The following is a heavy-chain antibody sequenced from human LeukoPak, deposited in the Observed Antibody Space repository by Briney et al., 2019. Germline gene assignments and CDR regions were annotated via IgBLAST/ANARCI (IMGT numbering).Heavy chain of an antibody. CDR3: ARGAFSGYGYLLLSYNWFVP. Sequence: SETLSLTCAVDGGSLSGYYWSWIRQPPGKGLEWIGEINRSGSTNYNPSLKSRVTISVDTSKNQFSLKLSSVTAADTAVYYCARGAFSGYGYLLLSYNWFVPWGQGTLVTVSS. CDR2: INRSGST. D-gene: IGHD5-18*01. V-gene: IGHV4-34*01. CDR1: GGSLSGYY. J-gene: IGHJ5*02.